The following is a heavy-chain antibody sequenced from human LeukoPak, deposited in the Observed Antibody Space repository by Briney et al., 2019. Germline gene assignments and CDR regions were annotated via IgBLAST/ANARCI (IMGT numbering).Heavy chain of an antibody. D-gene: IGHD3-10*01. CDR3: ARSPPYGSGSYLFDY. CDR1: GGSISSSNW. J-gene: IGHJ4*02. Sequence: SETLSLTCAVSGGSISSSNWWSWVRQPPGKGLEWIGEIYHSGSTNYNPSLKSRVTISVDKSKNQFSLKLSSVTAADTAVYYCARSPPYGSGSYLFDYWGQGTLVTVSS. CDR2: IYHSGST. V-gene: IGHV4-4*02.